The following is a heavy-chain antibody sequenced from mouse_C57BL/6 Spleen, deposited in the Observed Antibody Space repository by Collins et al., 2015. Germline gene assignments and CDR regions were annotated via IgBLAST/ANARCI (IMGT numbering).Heavy chain of an antibody. Sequence: QVQLQQSGAELARPGASVKLSCKASGYTFTSYWMQWVKQRPGQGLEWIGAIYPGDGDTRYTQKFKGKATLTADKSSSTAYMQLSSLASEDSAVYYCARSGDGYYAMDYWGQGTSVTVSS. D-gene: IGHD2-3*01. CDR1: GYTFTSYW. CDR3: ARSGDGYYAMDY. V-gene: IGHV1-87*01. J-gene: IGHJ4*01. CDR2: IYPGDGDT.